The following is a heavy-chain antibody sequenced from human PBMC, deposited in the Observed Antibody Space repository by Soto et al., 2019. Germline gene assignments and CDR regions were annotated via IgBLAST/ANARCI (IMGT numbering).Heavy chain of an antibody. CDR1: GLTFSSYA. Sequence: GGSLRLSCAASGLTFSSYAMSWVRQAPGKGLEWVSTISGSDGRTYSTDSVKGRFTISRDNSRNTAYLQMNSLRVEDTAVYYCAKGVSQYTPLALFDYWGRGTLVTVS. V-gene: IGHV3-23*01. J-gene: IGHJ4*02. CDR3: AKGVSQYTPLALFDY. CDR2: ISGSDGRT. D-gene: IGHD5-18*01.